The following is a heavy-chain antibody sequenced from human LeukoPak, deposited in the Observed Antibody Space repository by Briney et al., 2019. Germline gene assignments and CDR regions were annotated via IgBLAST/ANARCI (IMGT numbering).Heavy chain of an antibody. D-gene: IGHD2-8*01. Sequence: NASETLSLTCAVYGGSFSCYYWSWIRQPPGKGLEWIGEINHSGSTNYNPSRKSRVTISVDTSKNQFSHKLRPVTAADTALYYCARRAVLAPNPQDAFDIWGQGTTVIVSS. CDR2: INHSGST. V-gene: IGHV4-34*01. J-gene: IGHJ3*02. CDR1: GGSFSCYY. CDR3: ARRAVLAPNPQDAFDI.